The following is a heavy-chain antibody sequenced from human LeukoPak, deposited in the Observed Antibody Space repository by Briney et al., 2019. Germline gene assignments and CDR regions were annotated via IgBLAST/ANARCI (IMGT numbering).Heavy chain of an antibody. CDR2: ISSSGSTI. CDR3: VGNYDILTAPSWFDP. D-gene: IGHD3-9*01. Sequence: GGSLRLSCAASGFTFSSYEMNWVRQAPGKGLEWVSYISSSGSTIYYADSVKGRFTISRDNAKNSLYLQMNSLRAEDTAVYHCVGNYDILTAPSWFDPWGQGTLVTVSS. V-gene: IGHV3-48*03. CDR1: GFTFSSYE. J-gene: IGHJ5*02.